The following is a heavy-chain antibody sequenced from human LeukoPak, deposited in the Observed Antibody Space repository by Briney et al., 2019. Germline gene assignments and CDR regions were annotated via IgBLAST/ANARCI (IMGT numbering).Heavy chain of an antibody. D-gene: IGHD3-10*01. J-gene: IGHJ3*02. Sequence: PGGSLRLSCAASGFTFSSYEMNWVRQAPGKGLEGVSYISSSGSTIYYADSVKGRFTISRDNARNSLFLQMNSLRPEDRALYYCAKDITSQFGEFLSPNALDTWGQGTTVTVSS. V-gene: IGHV3-48*03. CDR3: AKDITSQFGEFLSPNALDT. CDR2: ISSSGSTI. CDR1: GFTFSSYE.